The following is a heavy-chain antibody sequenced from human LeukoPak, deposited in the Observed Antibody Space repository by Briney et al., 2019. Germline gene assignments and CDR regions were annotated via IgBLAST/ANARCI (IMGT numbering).Heavy chain of an antibody. CDR3: AKSRSGSANWPLQIFDN. CDR2: ISGSGGST. Sequence: GGSLRLSCAASGFTFSSYAMSWVRQAPGKGLEWVSAISGSGGSTYYADSVKGRFTISRDNSKNTLYLQMNSLRAEDTAVYFCAKSRSGSANWPLQIFDNWGQGTLVTVSS. V-gene: IGHV3-23*01. J-gene: IGHJ4*02. D-gene: IGHD1-1*01. CDR1: GFTFSSYA.